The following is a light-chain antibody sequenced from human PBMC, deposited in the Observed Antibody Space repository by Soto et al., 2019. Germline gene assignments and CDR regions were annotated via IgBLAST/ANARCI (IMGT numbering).Light chain of an antibody. V-gene: IGKV1-5*03. CDR2: KAS. Sequence: DIQMTQSPSTLSASVGDRVTITCRASQSISSWLAWYQQKPGKAPKLLIYKASSLESGVPSRFSGSESGTEFTLTISSLQPDDFATYYCQQYNSYSPYTFGQGPKLEIK. CDR1: QSISSW. CDR3: QQYNSYSPYT. J-gene: IGKJ2*01.